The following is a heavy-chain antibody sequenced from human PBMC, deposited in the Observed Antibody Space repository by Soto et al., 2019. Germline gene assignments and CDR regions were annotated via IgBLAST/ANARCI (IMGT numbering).Heavy chain of an antibody. Sequence: DVQLVESGGGLVQPGGSLRLSCAASGFTFSNYWMHWVRQAPGKGLVWVAYINSDASTIKYADSVKGRFTISRDNARNTRYLQMNSPGGDDTAVYYCARDKWNYYNSYGRDVWGQGTRVTVS. CDR1: GFTFSNYW. J-gene: IGHJ6*02. CDR3: ARDKWNYYNSYGRDV. D-gene: IGHD1-20*01. CDR2: INSDASTI. V-gene: IGHV3-74*03.